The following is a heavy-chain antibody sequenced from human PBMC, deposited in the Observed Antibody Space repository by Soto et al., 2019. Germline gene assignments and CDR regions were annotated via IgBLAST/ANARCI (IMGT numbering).Heavy chain of an antibody. J-gene: IGHJ4*02. CDR3: AKGPSYSGAYFPFDY. CDR1: GFMFSSYG. V-gene: IGHV3-23*01. CDR2: ISGSGGST. Sequence: EVQLLESGGTLVQPGGSLRLSCAASGFMFSSYGMSWVRQSPGKGLEWVSSISGSGGSTYYADSVKGRFTISRDNSKSTLYLQMSSLRAEDTAVYSCAKGPSYSGAYFPFDYWGQGTLVTVSS. D-gene: IGHD1-26*01.